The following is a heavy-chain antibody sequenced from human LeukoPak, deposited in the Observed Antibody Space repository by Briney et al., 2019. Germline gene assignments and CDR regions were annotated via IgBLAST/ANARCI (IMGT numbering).Heavy chain of an antibody. D-gene: IGHD2-21*02. CDR3: ARNGAYCGGDCYPLFDY. CDR2: IYYSGST. Sequence: SETLSLTRTVSGGSISSSSYYWGWIRQPPGKGLEWIGSIYYSGSTYYNPSLKSRVTISVDTSKNQFSPKLSSVTAADTAVYYCARNGAYCGGDCYPLFDYWGQGTLVTVSS. J-gene: IGHJ4*02. CDR1: GGSISSSSYY. V-gene: IGHV4-39*01.